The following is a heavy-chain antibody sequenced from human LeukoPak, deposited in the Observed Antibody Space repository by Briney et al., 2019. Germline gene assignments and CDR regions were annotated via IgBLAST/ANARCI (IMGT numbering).Heavy chain of an antibody. V-gene: IGHV4-34*01. D-gene: IGHD3-10*01. J-gene: IGHJ4*02. CDR1: GGSFSGYY. CDR3: ARLRGHYYGSGPNLYYFDY. CDR2: INHSGST. Sequence: SETLSLTCAVYGGSFSGYYWSWIRQPPGKGLEWIGEINHSGSTNYNPSLKSRVTISVDTSKNQFSLKLSSVTAADTAVYYCARLRGHYYGSGPNLYYFDYWGQGTLVTVSS.